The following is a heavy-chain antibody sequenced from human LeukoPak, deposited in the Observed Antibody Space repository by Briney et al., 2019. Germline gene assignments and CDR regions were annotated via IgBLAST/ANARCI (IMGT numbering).Heavy chain of an antibody. Sequence: ASVKVSCKASGYNFNGFAVSWVRQAPGQGLEWMGWISASSGNTKLAQRLQGRVTMTTDTSTSTAYMELRSLRSDDTAVYYCARGFGVVAATTSYLYYYMDVWGKGTTVTVSS. CDR1: GYNFNGFA. V-gene: IGHV1-18*01. J-gene: IGHJ6*03. D-gene: IGHD2-15*01. CDR3: ARGFGVVAATTSYLYYYMDV. CDR2: ISASSGNT.